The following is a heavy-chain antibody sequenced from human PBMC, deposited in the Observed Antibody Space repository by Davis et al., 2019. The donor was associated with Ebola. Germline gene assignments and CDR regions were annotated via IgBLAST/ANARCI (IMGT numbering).Heavy chain of an antibody. J-gene: IGHJ6*04. V-gene: IGHV3-53*01. CDR1: GFIVSNNY. CDR2: IYGGGNT. D-gene: IGHD3-10*01. CDR3: ARDGSARAVEV. Sequence: PGGSLRLSCAASGFIVSNNYMSWVRQAPGKGLDWVSVIYGGGNTYHADSVKGRFTIFRDNSKNTVYLQMNNLRAEDTAVYYCARDGSARAVEVWGAGTTVTVSA.